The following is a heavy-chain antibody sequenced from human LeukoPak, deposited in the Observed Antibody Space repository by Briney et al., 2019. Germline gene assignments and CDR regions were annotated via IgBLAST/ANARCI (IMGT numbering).Heavy chain of an antibody. CDR3: ARDSCSSTSCFPTFDP. D-gene: IGHD2-2*01. V-gene: IGHV3-21*01. Sequence: GGSLGLSCAASGFTFSSYSMNWVRQAPGKGLEWVSSISSSSSYIYYANSVKGRFTISRDNAKNSLYLQMNSLRAEDTAVYYCARDSCSSTSCFPTFDPWGQGTLVTVSS. CDR2: ISSSSSYI. CDR1: GFTFSSYS. J-gene: IGHJ5*02.